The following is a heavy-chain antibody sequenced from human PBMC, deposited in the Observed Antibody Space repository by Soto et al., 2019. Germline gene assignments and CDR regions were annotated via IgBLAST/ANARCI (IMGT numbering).Heavy chain of an antibody. Sequence: GESLKISCKGSGYSFTSYWIGWVRQMPGKGLEWMGIIYPGDSDTRYSPSFQGQVTISADKSISTAYLQWSSLKASDTAMYYCARAHTVTGYYYCYYGMDVWGQGTTVTVSS. V-gene: IGHV5-51*01. D-gene: IGHD4-4*01. J-gene: IGHJ6*02. CDR1: GYSFTSYW. CDR2: IYPGDSDT. CDR3: ARAHTVTGYYYCYYGMDV.